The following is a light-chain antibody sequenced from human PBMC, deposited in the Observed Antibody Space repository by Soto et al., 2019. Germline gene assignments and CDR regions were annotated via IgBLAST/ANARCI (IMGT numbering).Light chain of an antibody. CDR3: QQRSNWPLT. CDR2: DAS. Sequence: EIVLTQSPATLSLSPGERATLSCRASESVSSYLAWYQQKPGQAHRLLIYDASTRATGIPARFSGSGSGTDFTLTISSLEPEDFAVYYCQQRSNWPLTFGGGTKVEI. J-gene: IGKJ4*01. V-gene: IGKV3-11*01. CDR1: ESVSSY.